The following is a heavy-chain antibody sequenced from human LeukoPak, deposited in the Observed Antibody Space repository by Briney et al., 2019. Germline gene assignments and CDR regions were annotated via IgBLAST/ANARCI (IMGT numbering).Heavy chain of an antibody. D-gene: IGHD2-15*01. V-gene: IGHV1-8*01. J-gene: IGHJ4*02. CDR2: MNPNSGNT. CDR1: GYTFTSYD. Sequence: ASVKVSCKASGYTFTSYDINWVRQATGQGLEWMGWMNPNSGNTNYAQKLQGRVTMTTDTSTSTAYMELRSLRSDDTAVYYCARGPLLFLDYWGQGTLVTVSS. CDR3: ARGPLLFLDY.